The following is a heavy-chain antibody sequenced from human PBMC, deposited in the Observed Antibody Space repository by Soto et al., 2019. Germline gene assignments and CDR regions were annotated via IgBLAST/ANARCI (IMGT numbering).Heavy chain of an antibody. J-gene: IGHJ3*02. Sequence: ASVKVSCKASGGTFTHSAINWVRQAPGKGLEWMGGFDPEDGETIYAQKFQGRVTMTEDTSTDTAYMELSSLRSEDTAVYYCATATSALYAVNAFDIWGQGTMVTVSS. D-gene: IGHD2-2*01. CDR3: ATATSALYAVNAFDI. CDR1: GGTFTHSA. CDR2: FDPEDGET. V-gene: IGHV1-24*01.